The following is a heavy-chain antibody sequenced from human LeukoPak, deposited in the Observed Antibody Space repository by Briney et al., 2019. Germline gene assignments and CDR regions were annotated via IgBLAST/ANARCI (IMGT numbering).Heavy chain of an antibody. CDR3: ATQRGGNPAY. D-gene: IGHD1-14*01. V-gene: IGHV3-74*01. CDR2: ITNDGSST. CDR1: GFTFSSHW. Sequence: GGSLRLSCAASGFTFSSHWMHWVRQAPGKGLVWVSRITNDGSSTTYADSVKGRFTISRDSAKNMLYLQVNSLRAEDTAVYYCATQRGGNPAYWGQGTLVTVSS. J-gene: IGHJ4*02.